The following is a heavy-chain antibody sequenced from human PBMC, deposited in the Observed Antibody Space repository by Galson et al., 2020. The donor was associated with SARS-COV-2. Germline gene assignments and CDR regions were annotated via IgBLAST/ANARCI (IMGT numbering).Heavy chain of an antibody. Sequence: GGSLRLSCAASGFTVSSNYMSWVRQAPGKGLEWVSVIYSGGSTYYADSVKGRFTISRDNSKNTLYLQMNSLRAEDTAVYYCARDTDNYGMDVWGKGTTVTVSS. D-gene: IGHD2-15*01. CDR1: GFTVSSNY. CDR2: IYSGGST. CDR3: ARDTDNYGMDV. V-gene: IGHV3-66*02. J-gene: IGHJ6*04.